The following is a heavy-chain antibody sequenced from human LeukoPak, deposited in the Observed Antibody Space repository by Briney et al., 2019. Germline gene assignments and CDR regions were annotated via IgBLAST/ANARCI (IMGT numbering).Heavy chain of an antibody. V-gene: IGHV3-23*01. J-gene: IGHJ4*02. Sequence: GGSLRLSCAASGFTFSTYAMSWVRQAPGKGLEWVSTISGSAGETYYADSLKGRFTISRDNSKNTLYLQMNNLRAEDTAVYYCAKDPTYYSGSYFDSWGQGTLVTVSS. CDR3: AKDPTYYSGSYFDS. D-gene: IGHD5-12*01. CDR1: GFTFSTYA. CDR2: ISGSAGET.